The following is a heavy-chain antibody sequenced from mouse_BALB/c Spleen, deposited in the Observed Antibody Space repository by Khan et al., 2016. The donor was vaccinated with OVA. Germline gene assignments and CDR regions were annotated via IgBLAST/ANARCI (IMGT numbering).Heavy chain of an antibody. CDR3: VRGSGNSRFAY. Sequence: QVQLKESGAELVRPGVSVKISCKGSGYTFTDYAMHWVKQSHAKSLEWIGVISTYYGDADYNQKFKGKATMTVDKSSSTAYMELARLTSEDSAIYYCVRGSGNSRFAYWGQGTLVTVSA. CDR1: GYTFTDYA. V-gene: IGHV1S137*01. J-gene: IGHJ3*01. D-gene: IGHD1-3*01. CDR2: ISTYYGDA.